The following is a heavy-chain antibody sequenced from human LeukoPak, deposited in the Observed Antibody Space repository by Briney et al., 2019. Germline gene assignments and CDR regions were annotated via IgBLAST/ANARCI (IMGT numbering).Heavy chain of an antibody. J-gene: IGHJ4*02. CDR3: AARGGGGIAALWY. V-gene: IGHV4-59*01. D-gene: IGHD6-13*01. CDR1: GGSISSYY. Sequence: PSETLSLTCTVSGGSISSYYWSWIRQPPGKGLEWIGYIYYSGSTNYNPSLKSRVTISVDTSKNQFSLKLSSVTAADTAVYYCAARGGGGIAALWYWGQGTLVTVS. CDR2: IYYSGST.